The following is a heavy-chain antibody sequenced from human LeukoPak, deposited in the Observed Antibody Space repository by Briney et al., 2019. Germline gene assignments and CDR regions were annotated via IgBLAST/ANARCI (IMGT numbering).Heavy chain of an antibody. CDR2: IYYSGST. V-gene: IGHV4-59*01. CDR1: GGSISSYY. D-gene: IGHD2-2*01. CDR3: ARASASTPIAPFDY. J-gene: IGHJ4*02. Sequence: SETLSLTCTVSGGSISSYYWSWIRQPPGKGLEWIGYIYYSGSTNYNPSLKSRVTISVDTSKNQFSLKLSSMTAADTAVYYCARASASTPIAPFDYWGQGTLVTVSS.